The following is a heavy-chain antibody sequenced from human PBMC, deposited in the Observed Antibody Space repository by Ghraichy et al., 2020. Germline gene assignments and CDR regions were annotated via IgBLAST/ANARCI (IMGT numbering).Heavy chain of an antibody. J-gene: IGHJ4*02. Sequence: GGSLRLSCAASGFTFSSFTMSWVRQAPGKGLEWVSAISGSGGTTFYADSVKGRFTISRDNSKNTLYLQMNSLRAEDTAIYYCAKEGIQSVNTPYIDYWGQGTLVTVSS. CDR2: ISGSGGTT. V-gene: IGHV3-23*01. D-gene: IGHD5-18*01. CDR1: GFTFSSFT. CDR3: AKEGIQSVNTPYIDY.